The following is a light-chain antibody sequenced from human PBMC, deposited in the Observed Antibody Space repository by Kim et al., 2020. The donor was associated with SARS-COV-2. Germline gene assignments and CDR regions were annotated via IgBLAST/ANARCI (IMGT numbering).Light chain of an antibody. Sequence: QSVLTQSPSVSGTPGQRVTISCFGSGSNIERNVVNWYQRFPGTAPKLLMYATDQRSSGVPDRFSGSRSGTSASLAISGLQSDDEADYYCATWDDSLNEWVFGGGTQLTVL. CDR1: GSNIERNV. V-gene: IGLV1-44*01. J-gene: IGLJ3*02. CDR2: ATD. CDR3: ATWDDSLNEWV.